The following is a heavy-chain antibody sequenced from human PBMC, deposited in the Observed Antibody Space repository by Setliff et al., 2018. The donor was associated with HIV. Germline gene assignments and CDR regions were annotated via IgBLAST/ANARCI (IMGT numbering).Heavy chain of an antibody. Sequence: PGESLKISCKGSGYSFTSYWIGWVRQMPGKGLELMGIIYPGDYDTRYSPSFQGQVTISADKSIGTAYLQWSSVRPSDTAIYYCASRISYYDSSRVLREEGFDPWGQGTLVTVSS. CDR3: ASRISYYDSSRVLREEGFDP. V-gene: IGHV5-51*01. CDR2: IYPGDYDT. D-gene: IGHD3-22*01. J-gene: IGHJ5*02. CDR1: GYSFTSYW.